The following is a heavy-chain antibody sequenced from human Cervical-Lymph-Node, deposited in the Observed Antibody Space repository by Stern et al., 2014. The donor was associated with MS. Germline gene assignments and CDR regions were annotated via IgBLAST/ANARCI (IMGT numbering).Heavy chain of an antibody. J-gene: IGHJ6*02. CDR1: GFTFSRYA. CDR3: AKGGRWLGQNYYYYGMDV. Sequence: EVQLVESGGGLVQPGGSLRLSCAASGFTFSRYAMSWVRQAPGKGLGWVSAISGSGGSTYYADSVKGRFTISRDNSKNTLYLQMNSLRAEDTAVYYCAKGGRWLGQNYYYYGMDVWGQGTTVTVSS. CDR2: ISGSGGST. V-gene: IGHV3-23*04. D-gene: IGHD6-19*01.